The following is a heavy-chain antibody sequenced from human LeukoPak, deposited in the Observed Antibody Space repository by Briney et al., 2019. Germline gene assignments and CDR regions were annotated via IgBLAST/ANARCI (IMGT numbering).Heavy chain of an antibody. CDR3: ATTTVRTGY. J-gene: IGHJ4*02. Sequence: PSETLSLTCTVSGYSISSGYYWGWIQPPPGKGLEWIGSIYHSGSTYYNPSLKSRVTISVDTSKNQFSLKLSSVTAADTAVYYCATTTVRTGYWGQGTLVTVSS. CDR1: GYSISSGYY. CDR2: IYHSGST. D-gene: IGHD4-17*01. V-gene: IGHV4-38-2*02.